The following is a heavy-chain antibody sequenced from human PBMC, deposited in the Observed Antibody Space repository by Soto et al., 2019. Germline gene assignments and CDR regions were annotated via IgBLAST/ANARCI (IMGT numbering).Heavy chain of an antibody. CDR2: VYYSGST. J-gene: IGHJ5*02. D-gene: IGHD6-6*01. Sequence: SETLSLTCTLSGDSITWTSCYWGWIRQPPGKGLEWVGDVYYSGSTYYNPSLKSRLTMSIDTSKGQFSLKLSSVTAADTAVFYCARHRARNWFDPWGQGTLVTVSS. V-gene: IGHV4-39*01. CDR1: GDSITWTSCY. CDR3: ARHRARNWFDP.